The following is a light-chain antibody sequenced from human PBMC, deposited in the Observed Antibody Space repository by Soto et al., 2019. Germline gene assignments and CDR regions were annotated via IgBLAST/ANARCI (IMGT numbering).Light chain of an antibody. V-gene: IGLV2-14*01. CDR3: RSYTNTNTLEAVV. Sequence: QSALTQPASVSGSPGQSITISCTGTSSDVGGYNYVSWYQQHPGKAPKLVIYDVSNRPLGISNRFSGSKSGTTASLTISGLQAEDEAFYYCRSYTNTNTLEAVVFGGGTKLTVL. CDR2: DVS. J-gene: IGLJ2*01. CDR1: SSDVGGYNY.